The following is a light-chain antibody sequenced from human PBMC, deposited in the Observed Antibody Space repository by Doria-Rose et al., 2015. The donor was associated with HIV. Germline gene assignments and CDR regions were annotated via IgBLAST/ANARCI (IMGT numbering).Light chain of an antibody. CDR3: QQYYDTPS. Sequence: RATLNCKSNQSLLYTSKNYLAWYQQKPGQPPKLLIYWASTRQSGVPARFSGSGSGTDFTLTISSLEAEDVAVYYCQQYYDTPSFGPG. J-gene: IGKJ3*01. V-gene: IGKV4-1*01. CDR1: QSLLYTSKNY. CDR2: WAS.